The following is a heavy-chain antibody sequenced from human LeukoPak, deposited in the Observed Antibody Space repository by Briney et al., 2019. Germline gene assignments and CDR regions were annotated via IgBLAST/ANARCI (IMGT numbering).Heavy chain of an antibody. CDR1: GDSVSSNSAA. CDR3: GREVTVTRGFDY. V-gene: IGHV6-1*01. D-gene: IGHD2-21*02. J-gene: IGHJ4*02. Sequence: SQTLSLTSAILGDSVSSNSAAWNWIRQSPSRGLEWLVRTYYRSKWYNDYAGSVRSRITINPDTSKNQFSLQLNSVTPEDTAVYYCGREVTVTRGFDYWGQGTLVTVSS. CDR2: TYYRSKWYN.